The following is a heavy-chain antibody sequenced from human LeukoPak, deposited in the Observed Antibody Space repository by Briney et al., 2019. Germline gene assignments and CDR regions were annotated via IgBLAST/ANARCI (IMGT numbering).Heavy chain of an antibody. V-gene: IGHV3-48*01. CDR3: ARDHRWGFDY. CDR2: IRSSSSNI. CDR1: GFTFSTYS. Sequence: GGSLRLSCAVAGFTFSTYSVNWVRQAPGKGLEWVSYIRSSSSNIWYADSVKGRFTISSDNAKSSLYLEMNSLRAEDTAVYFCARDHRWGFDYWGQGTLVTVSS. D-gene: IGHD7-27*01. J-gene: IGHJ4*02.